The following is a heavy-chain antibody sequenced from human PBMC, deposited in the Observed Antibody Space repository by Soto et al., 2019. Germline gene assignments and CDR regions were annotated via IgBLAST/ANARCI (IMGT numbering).Heavy chain of an antibody. Sequence: GGSLRLSCAASGFTFSSYAMSWVRQAPGNGLEWVSAISGSGGSTYYADSVKGRFTISRDNSKNTLYLQMNSLRAEDTAVYYCAKMPTYLWEPPFDYWGQGTLVTVSS. V-gene: IGHV3-23*01. CDR2: ISGSGGST. D-gene: IGHD1-26*01. CDR3: AKMPTYLWEPPFDY. CDR1: GFTFSSYA. J-gene: IGHJ4*02.